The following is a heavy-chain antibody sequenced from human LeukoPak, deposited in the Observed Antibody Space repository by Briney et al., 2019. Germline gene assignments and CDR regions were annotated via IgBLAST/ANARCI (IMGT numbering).Heavy chain of an antibody. CDR3: ARDPYYYGSGSYYFDY. D-gene: IGHD3-10*01. J-gene: IGHJ4*02. Sequence: ASVKVSCKASGYTFTSYYMHWVRQAPGQGLEWMGIINPSGGSTSYAQKFQGRVTMTRDTSTSTVYMELSSLRSEDTAVYYCARDPYYYGSGSYYFDYWGQGTLVTVSS. V-gene: IGHV1-46*01. CDR2: INPSGGST. CDR1: GYTFTSYY.